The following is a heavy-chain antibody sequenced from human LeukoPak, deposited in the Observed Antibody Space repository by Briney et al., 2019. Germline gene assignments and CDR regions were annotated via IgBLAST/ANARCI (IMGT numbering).Heavy chain of an antibody. CDR1: GGSISSYY. CDR2: IYTSGST. CDR3: ARYYYDSSGYYYFSN. D-gene: IGHD3-22*01. Sequence: SETLSLTCTVSGGSISSYYWSWIRQPAGKGLEWMGRIYTSGSTNYNPSLKSRVTMSVDTSKSQFSLKLSSVTAADTAVYYCARYYYDSSGYYYFSNWGQGTLVTVSS. V-gene: IGHV4-4*07. J-gene: IGHJ4*02.